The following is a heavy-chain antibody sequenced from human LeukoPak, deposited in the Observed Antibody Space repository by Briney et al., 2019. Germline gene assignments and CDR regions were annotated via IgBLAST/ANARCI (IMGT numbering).Heavy chain of an antibody. CDR2: TYYRSKWFN. J-gene: IGHJ4*02. CDR3: VREEYYYDSSGYYPNFDH. CDR1: GDSVPSNSAA. V-gene: IGHV6-1*01. D-gene: IGHD3-22*01. Sequence: SQTLSLTCSISGDSVPSNSAAWNWIRQSPSRGLEWLGRTYYRSKWFNDYAVSVKSRVTINADTSNNQFSLHLNSVTPEDAAMYYCVREEYYYDSSGYYPNFDHWGQGTLVTVSS.